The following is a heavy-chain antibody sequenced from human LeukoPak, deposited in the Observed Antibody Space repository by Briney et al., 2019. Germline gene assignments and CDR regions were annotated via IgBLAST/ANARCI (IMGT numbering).Heavy chain of an antibody. CDR2: MNPNSGNT. J-gene: IGHJ5*02. D-gene: IGHD2-8*01. CDR1: GYTFTSYD. Sequence: ASVKVSCKASGYTFTSYDINWVRQATGQGLEWMGWMNPNSGNTGYAQKFQGRVTMTRNTSISTAYMELSSLRSEDTAVYYCARGRGIVLMVYASFDPWGQGTLVTVS. CDR3: ARGRGIVLMVYASFDP. V-gene: IGHV1-8*01.